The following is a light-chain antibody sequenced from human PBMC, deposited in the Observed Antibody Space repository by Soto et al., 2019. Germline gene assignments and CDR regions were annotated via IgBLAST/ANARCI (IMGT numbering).Light chain of an antibody. J-gene: IGKJ4*01. V-gene: IGKV1-5*03. CDR3: QQCNFYPLT. CDR2: KAS. CDR1: QTINTW. Sequence: DIQMTQSPSTLSASVGDRATITCRASQTINTWLAWYQQKPGKAPKVLISKASTLESGVPSRFSGSGSGTEFTLTINNLQPDDFATYYCQQCNFYPLTFGGGTKVDIK.